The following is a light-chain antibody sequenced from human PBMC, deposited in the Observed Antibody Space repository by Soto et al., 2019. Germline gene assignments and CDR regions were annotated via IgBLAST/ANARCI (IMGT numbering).Light chain of an antibody. CDR2: EVN. CDR1: RSDVGGYNY. J-gene: IGLJ3*02. CDR3: SSFTSTNTWV. Sequence: QSALTQPASVSGSPGQSITISCTGTRSDVGGYNYVSWYQQHPGKAPKPMIFEVNNRPSGVSNRFAGSKSGNTASLTISGLQAADEADYFCSSFTSTNTWVFGGGTKLTVL. V-gene: IGLV2-14*01.